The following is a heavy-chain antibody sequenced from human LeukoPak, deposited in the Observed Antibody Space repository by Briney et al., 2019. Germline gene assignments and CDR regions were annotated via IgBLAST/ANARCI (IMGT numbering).Heavy chain of an antibody. V-gene: IGHV3-33*08. CDR1: GFTFSSYW. Sequence: GGSLRLSCVASGFTFSSYWMSWVRQAPGKGLEWVAVIWYDGSNKYYADSVKGRFTISRDNSKNTLYLQMNSLRAEDTAVYYCARRNYYFDYWGQGTLVTVSS. J-gene: IGHJ4*02. CDR2: IWYDGSNK. CDR3: ARRNYYFDY.